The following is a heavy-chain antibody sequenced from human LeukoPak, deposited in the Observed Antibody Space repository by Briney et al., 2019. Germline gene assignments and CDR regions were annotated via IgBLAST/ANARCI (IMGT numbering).Heavy chain of an antibody. CDR2: IWYDASNI. CDR1: GFTFSSYV. D-gene: IGHD3-10*01. CDR3: ATLLDAFDI. V-gene: IGHV3-33*01. Sequence: GRSLRLSCAASGFTFSSYVMHWVRQAPGKGLEWVAAIWYDASNIYYADSLKGRFTISRDNSKNTLYLQTNNLRAEDTAVYYCATLLDAFDIWGQGTMVTVSS. J-gene: IGHJ3*02.